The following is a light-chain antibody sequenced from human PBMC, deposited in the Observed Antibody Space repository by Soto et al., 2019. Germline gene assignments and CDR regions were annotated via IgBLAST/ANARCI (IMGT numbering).Light chain of an antibody. CDR3: QQYNSYSWT. CDR1: QSISSW. V-gene: IGKV1-5*03. CDR2: KAS. Sequence: DIQMTQSASTLSASVGDRVTITCRASQSISSWLAWYQQKPGKAPKLLIYKASSLESGVPSRFSGSGSGTEFTLTISSLQPDDFATYYCQQYNSYSWTFGQGTKV. J-gene: IGKJ1*01.